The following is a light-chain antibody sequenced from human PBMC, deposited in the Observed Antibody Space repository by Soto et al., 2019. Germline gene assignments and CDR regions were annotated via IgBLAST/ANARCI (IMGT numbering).Light chain of an antibody. CDR1: QSVSSKY. CDR3: QHYGSSRT. J-gene: IGKJ1*01. Sequence: EIVLTQSPRTLSLSPGERATLSCRASQSVSSKYLVWYQQKPGRAPRILIYGASNRATGIPGRFSGSGSGTDFTLTITRLEPEDFAVYYCQHYGSSRTFGQGTKVDIK. V-gene: IGKV3-20*01. CDR2: GAS.